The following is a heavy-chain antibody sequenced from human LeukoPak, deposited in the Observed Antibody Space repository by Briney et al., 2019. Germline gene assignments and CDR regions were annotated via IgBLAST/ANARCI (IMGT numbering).Heavy chain of an antibody. V-gene: IGHV3-23*01. D-gene: IGHD3-9*01. Sequence: HPGGSLRLSCAASGFTFSSYGMSWVRQAPGKGLEWVSSISGSGDKIYQADSMKGRFTISRDNSKDTVFLQLSSLRADDTAVYFCAKLSGDIPPPWGQGTLVTVSS. CDR1: GFTFSSYG. CDR2: ISGSGDKI. J-gene: IGHJ5*02. CDR3: AKLSGDIPPP.